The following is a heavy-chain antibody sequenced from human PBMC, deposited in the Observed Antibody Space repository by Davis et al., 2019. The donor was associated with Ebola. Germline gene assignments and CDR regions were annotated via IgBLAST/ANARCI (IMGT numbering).Heavy chain of an antibody. CDR1: GFTFSDYY. V-gene: IGHV3-11*06. CDR3: ARDLLGFGEFGWFDP. CDR2: ISSSSSYI. D-gene: IGHD3-10*01. J-gene: IGHJ5*02. Sequence: GESLKISCAASGFTFSDYYMSWLRQAPGKGLEWVSSISSSSSYIYYADSVKGRSTISRDNAKNSLYLQMNSLRAEDTAVYYCARDLLGFGEFGWFDPWGQGTLVTVSS.